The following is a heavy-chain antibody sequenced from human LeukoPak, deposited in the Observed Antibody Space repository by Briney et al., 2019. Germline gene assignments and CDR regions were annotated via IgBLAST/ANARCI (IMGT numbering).Heavy chain of an antibody. D-gene: IGHD3-22*01. J-gene: IGHJ4*02. CDR3: ARDRVYSSGYYSDY. Sequence: ASVKVSCKASGYTFTSYGISWVRQAPGQGLEWMEWISAYNGNTNYAQKLQGRVTMTADTSTSTAYMELRSLRSDGTAVYYCARDRVYSSGYYSDYWGQGTLVTVSS. CDR2: ISAYNGNT. CDR1: GYTFTSYG. V-gene: IGHV1-18*01.